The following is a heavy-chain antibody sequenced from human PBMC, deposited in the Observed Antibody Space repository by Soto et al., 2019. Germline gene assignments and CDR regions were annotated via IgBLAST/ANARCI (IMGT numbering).Heavy chain of an antibody. V-gene: IGHV3-74*01. CDR3: ATFGIDWSLAY. Sequence: PGGSLRLSCAASGFTFSSYWMHWVRQAPGKGLVWVSRINTDGSFTGSADSVKGRFTISRDNAKNTLFLQMNSLRAEDTAVHYCATFGIDWSLAYLGQGTLVTVPQ. D-gene: IGHD3-9*01. CDR1: GFTFSSYW. CDR2: INTDGSFT. J-gene: IGHJ4*02.